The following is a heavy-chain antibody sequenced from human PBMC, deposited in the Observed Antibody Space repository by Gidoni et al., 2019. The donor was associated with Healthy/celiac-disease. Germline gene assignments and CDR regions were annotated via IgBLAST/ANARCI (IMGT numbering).Heavy chain of an antibody. CDR3: AKFGSAADYSNWFDP. D-gene: IGHD2-15*01. V-gene: IGHV3-23*01. CDR2: ISGSGGST. CDR1: VFTSSSYA. J-gene: IGHJ5*02. Sequence: EVQLLESGGGLVQPGGSLRLSCAASVFTSSSYAMSWVRQAPGKGLGWGSAISGSGGSTDYEDSVKGRCTISRDNSKNTLYLQMNSLRAEDTAVYYCAKFGSAADYSNWFDPWGQGTLVTVSS.